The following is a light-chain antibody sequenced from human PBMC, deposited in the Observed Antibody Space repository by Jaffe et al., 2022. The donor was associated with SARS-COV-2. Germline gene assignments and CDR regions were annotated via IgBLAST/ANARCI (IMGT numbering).Light chain of an antibody. CDR3: GTWDSSLSAV. J-gene: IGLJ2*01. CDR1: SSNIGNNY. Sequence: QSVLTQPPSVSAAPGQKVTISCSGSSSNIGNNYVAWYQQLPGTAPKLLIYDNDKRPPGIPDRFSGSKSGTSATLGITGLQSGDEADYYCGTWDSSLSAVFGGGTKLTVL. V-gene: IGLV1-51*01. CDR2: DND.